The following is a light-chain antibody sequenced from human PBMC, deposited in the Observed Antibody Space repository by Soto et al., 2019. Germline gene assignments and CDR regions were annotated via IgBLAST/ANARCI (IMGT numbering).Light chain of an antibody. J-gene: IGLJ1*01. V-gene: IGLV1-51*02. CDR1: SSNIGNNY. CDR2: ENK. CDR3: GAWDSSLSVFV. Sequence: QSVLTQPPSVSAAPGQKVTISCSGSSSNIGNNYVSWYQQLPGTAPKLLIYENKKRPSGIPDRFSGSKSGTSATLGVTGLQTGDEADYYCGAWDSSLSVFVFGTGNKVTVL.